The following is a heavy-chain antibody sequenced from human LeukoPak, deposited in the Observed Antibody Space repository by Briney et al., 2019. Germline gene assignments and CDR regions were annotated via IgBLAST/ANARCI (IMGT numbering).Heavy chain of an antibody. CDR2: IYSSGST. Sequence: KPSETLSLTCTVSGGSISSGSYCWTWIRQPAGKGLEWIGRIYSSGSTNYSPSLKSRLTISVDTSKNQFSLKLSSVTAADTAVYYCAQGRDWFDPWGQGTLVTVSS. D-gene: IGHD1-26*01. J-gene: IGHJ5*02. CDR1: GGSISSGSYC. CDR3: AQGRDWFDP. V-gene: IGHV4-61*02.